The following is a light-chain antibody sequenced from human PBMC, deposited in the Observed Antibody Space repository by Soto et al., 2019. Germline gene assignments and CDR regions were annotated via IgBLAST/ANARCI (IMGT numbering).Light chain of an antibody. J-gene: IGKJ1*01. CDR3: QQRSTTPPT. Sequence: EIQLTQSPSTLALSLGERATLSCRASQSVSSYLAWYQQKPGQAPKLLIYDASNWPSGIPARFSGSGSGTDFTLTISSLQPEDFATYYCQQRSTTPPTFGQGTKLEIK. CDR1: QSVSSY. V-gene: IGKV3-11*01. CDR2: DAS.